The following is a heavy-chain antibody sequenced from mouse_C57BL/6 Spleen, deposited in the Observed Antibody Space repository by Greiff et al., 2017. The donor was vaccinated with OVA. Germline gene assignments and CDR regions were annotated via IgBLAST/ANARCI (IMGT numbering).Heavy chain of an antibody. V-gene: IGHV5-17*01. Sequence: EVMLVESGGGLVKPGGSLKLSCAASGFTFSDYGMHWVRQAPEKGLEWVAYISSGSSTIYYADTVKGRFTISRDNAKNTLFLQMTSLRSEDTAMYYCARIDGYYGWYFDVWGTGTTVTVSS. CDR3: ARIDGYYGWYFDV. CDR1: GFTFSDYG. D-gene: IGHD2-3*01. J-gene: IGHJ1*03. CDR2: ISSGSSTI.